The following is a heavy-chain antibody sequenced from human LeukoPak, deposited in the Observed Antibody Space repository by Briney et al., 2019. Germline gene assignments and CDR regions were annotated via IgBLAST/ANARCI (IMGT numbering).Heavy chain of an antibody. Sequence: GGSLRLSCAASGFTVSSNYMSWVRQAPGKGLEWVSAIYSDGSTYYPDSVKGRFTISRDSSKNTLDLQMNSLRAEDTAVYYCAHRIVRGPITYDAFDIWGQGTRVIVSS. V-gene: IGHV3-53*01. CDR1: GFTVSSNY. CDR2: IYSDGST. CDR3: AHRIVRGPITYDAFDI. D-gene: IGHD3-10*01. J-gene: IGHJ3*02.